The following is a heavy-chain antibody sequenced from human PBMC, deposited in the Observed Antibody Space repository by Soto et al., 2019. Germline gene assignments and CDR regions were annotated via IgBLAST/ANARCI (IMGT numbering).Heavy chain of an antibody. CDR2: IYHSGST. Sequence: SETLSLTCAVSGGSISSGGYSWSWIRQPPGKGLEWIGYIYHSGSTYYNPSLKSRVTISVDRSKNQFSLKLSSVTAADTAVYYCARDSSGYYFDYWGQGTLVTV. CDR1: GGSISSGGYS. J-gene: IGHJ4*02. V-gene: IGHV4-30-2*01. CDR3: ARDSSGYYFDY. D-gene: IGHD3-22*01.